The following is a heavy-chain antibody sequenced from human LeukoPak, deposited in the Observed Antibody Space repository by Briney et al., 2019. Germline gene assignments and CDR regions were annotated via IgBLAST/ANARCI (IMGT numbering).Heavy chain of an antibody. J-gene: IGHJ6*02. V-gene: IGHV3-21*01. CDR3: ARDSDYGDYPTSVYYYGMDV. CDR2: ISSSSSYI. Sequence: GGSLRLSCAASGFTFSSYSMNWVRQAPGKGLERVSSISSSSSYIYYADSVKGRFTISRDNAKNSLYLQMNSLRAEDTAVYYCARDSDYGDYPTSVYYYGMDVWGQGTTVTVSS. D-gene: IGHD4-17*01. CDR1: GFTFSSYS.